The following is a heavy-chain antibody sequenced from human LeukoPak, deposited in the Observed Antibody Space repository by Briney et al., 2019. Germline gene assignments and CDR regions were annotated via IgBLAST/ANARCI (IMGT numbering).Heavy chain of an antibody. CDR3: ARSYCGSDCYSGTYWYFDL. Sequence: SETLSLTCTVSGGSVSSGSFYWSWIRQPPGKVLEWIGYISYSGSTNYNPSLKSRVTISVDTSKNQFSLKLSSVTAADTAVYYCARSYCGSDCYSGTYWYFDLWGRGTLVTVSS. CDR2: ISYSGST. D-gene: IGHD2-21*02. V-gene: IGHV4-61*01. J-gene: IGHJ2*01. CDR1: GGSVSSGSFY.